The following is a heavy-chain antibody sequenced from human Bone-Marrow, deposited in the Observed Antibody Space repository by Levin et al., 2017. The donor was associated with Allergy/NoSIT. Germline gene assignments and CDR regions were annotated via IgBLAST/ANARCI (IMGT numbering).Heavy chain of an antibody. CDR1: GFTFNISA. V-gene: IGHV3-30*09. CDR2: ISNDGSQI. Sequence: PGGSLRLSCAASGFTFNISAMNWVRQAPGKGLEWVATISNDGSQIFYADSVKGRFAISRDNHTNALFLQMHSLRPDDSAIYYCATPVLRFFDYIDAAVGDSWGQGTLVAVS. CDR3: ATPVLRFFDYIDAAVGDS. D-gene: IGHD3-3*01. J-gene: IGHJ5*01.